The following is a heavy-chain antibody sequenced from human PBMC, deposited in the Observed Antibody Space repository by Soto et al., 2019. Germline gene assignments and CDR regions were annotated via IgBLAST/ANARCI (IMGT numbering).Heavy chain of an antibody. CDR3: ARDLPYDSSGYYLDAFDI. V-gene: IGHV3-30*03. Sequence: PGGSLRLSCAASGFTFSNYGMHWVRQAPGKGLEWVAVMSYDGSNKYYADSVKGRFTISRDNSKNTLYLQMNSLRAEDTAVYYCARDLPYDSSGYYLDAFDIWGQGTMVTVSS. CDR2: MSYDGSNK. D-gene: IGHD3-22*01. J-gene: IGHJ3*02. CDR1: GFTFSNYG.